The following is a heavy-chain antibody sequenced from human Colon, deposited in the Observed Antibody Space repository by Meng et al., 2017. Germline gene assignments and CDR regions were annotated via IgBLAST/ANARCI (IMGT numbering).Heavy chain of an antibody. Sequence: ASVKVSCKASGYTFTGYYMHWVRQAPGQGLEWMGWINPNSGGTNYAQKFQGRVTMTRDTSISTAYMELSRLRSDDTAVYYCARDGVLRRYYYDSSGYYEYWYFDLWGRGTLVTVPQ. CDR3: ARDGVLRRYYYDSSGYYEYWYFDL. J-gene: IGHJ2*01. D-gene: IGHD3-22*01. V-gene: IGHV1-2*02. CDR2: INPNSGGT. CDR1: GYTFTGYY.